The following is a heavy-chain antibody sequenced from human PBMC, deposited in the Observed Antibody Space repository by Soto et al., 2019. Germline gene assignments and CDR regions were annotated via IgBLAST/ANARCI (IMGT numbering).Heavy chain of an antibody. CDR1: GYTFPTYG. CDR3: AREFEGQSSSWPFDY. J-gene: IGHJ4*02. V-gene: IGHV1-18*01. D-gene: IGHD6-13*01. CDR2: ISVYNGFT. Sequence: QVQLVQSGAEVKKPGASVRVSCRASGYTFPTYGIAWVRQAPGQGLEWMGWISVYNGFTHYAQKFRGRVTVTAETSTSTVYMELRSLTSDDTAVDYCAREFEGQSSSWPFDYWGQGTLVTVSS.